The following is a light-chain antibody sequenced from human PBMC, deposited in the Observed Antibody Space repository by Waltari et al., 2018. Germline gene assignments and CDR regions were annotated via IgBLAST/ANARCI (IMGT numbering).Light chain of an antibody. V-gene: IGLV1-40*01. Sequence: QSVLTQPPSISGAPGQRVTISCIGSRSNPGADYDVHWYQQLPQTAPKLLTYGNTFRPSGVPRRFSGSRSGTSASLVITGLQAEDEATYYCQSYDDRQSVVFGGGTKLTVL. CDR2: GNT. J-gene: IGLJ2*01. CDR1: RSNPGADYD. CDR3: QSYDDRQSVV.